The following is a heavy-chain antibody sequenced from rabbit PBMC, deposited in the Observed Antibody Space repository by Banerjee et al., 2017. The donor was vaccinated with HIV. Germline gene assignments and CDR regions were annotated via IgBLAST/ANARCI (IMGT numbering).Heavy chain of an antibody. V-gene: IGHV1S40*01. CDR3: ARGFTYGYAGYAYATGYYGMDL. Sequence: SVEESGGDLVKPGASLTLTCTASGFSFSSSYYMCCVRQAPGKGLEWIACIYAGSSGSTYYASWAKGRFTISKTSSTTVTLQMTSLTAADTATYFCARGFTYGYAGYAYATGYYGMDLWGPGTLVTVS. D-gene: IGHD6-1*01. CDR1: GFSFSSSYY. CDR2: IYAGSSGST. J-gene: IGHJ6*01.